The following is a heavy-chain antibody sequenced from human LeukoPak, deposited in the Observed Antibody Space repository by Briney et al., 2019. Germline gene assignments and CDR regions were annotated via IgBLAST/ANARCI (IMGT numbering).Heavy chain of an antibody. CDR3: AREVYSGYGCFDY. CDR1: GYTFTSYD. Sequence: ASVTVSFKASGYTFTSYDINWVRQAPGQGLEWMGWMNPNSGNTGYAQKFQGRVTMTRNTSISTAYMELSSLRSEDTAVYYCAREVYSGYGCFDYWGQGTLVTVSS. J-gene: IGHJ4*02. CDR2: MNPNSGNT. D-gene: IGHD5-12*01. V-gene: IGHV1-8*01.